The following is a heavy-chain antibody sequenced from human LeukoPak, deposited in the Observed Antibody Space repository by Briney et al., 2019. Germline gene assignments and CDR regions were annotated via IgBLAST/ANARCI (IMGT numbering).Heavy chain of an antibody. V-gene: IGHV4-4*02. D-gene: IGHD3-9*01. CDR2: INHSGST. CDR1: GGSISSSNW. CDR3: ARGVGLRYFDWLSAWFDP. J-gene: IGHJ5*02. Sequence: SGTLSLTCAVSGGSISSSNWWSWVRQPPGKGLEWIGEINHSGSTNYNPSLKSRVTISVDTSKNQFSLKLSSVTAADTAVYYCARGVGLRYFDWLSAWFDPWGQGTLVTVSS.